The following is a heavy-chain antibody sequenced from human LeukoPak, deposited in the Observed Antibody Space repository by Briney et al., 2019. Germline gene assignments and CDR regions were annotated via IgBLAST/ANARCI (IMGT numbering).Heavy chain of an antibody. CDR3: ARHGVATWFDP. CDR2: INHGGST. V-gene: IGHV4-34*01. J-gene: IGHJ5*02. Sequence: PSETLSLTCAVYGGSFSDSFSDYYWSWIRQSPGKGLEWIGEINHGGSTNYNPSLKSRVTMSLDTSKNQFSMKLRSVTAADTAVYYCARHGVATWFDPWGQGTLVTVSS. D-gene: IGHD2-15*01. CDR1: GGSFSDSFSDYY.